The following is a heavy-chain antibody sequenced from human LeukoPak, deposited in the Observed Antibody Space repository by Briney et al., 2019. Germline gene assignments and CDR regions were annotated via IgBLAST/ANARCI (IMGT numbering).Heavy chain of an antibody. V-gene: IGHV1-2*02. CDR1: GYTFTGYY. Sequence: GASVKVSCKASGYTFTGYYMHWVRQAPGQGLEWMGWINPNSGGTNYAQKFQGRVTMTRDTSISTAYMELSRLRSDDTAVYYCARVSVGIAAAAAMRFDPWGQGTLVTVSS. CDR2: INPNSGGT. CDR3: ARVSVGIAAAAAMRFDP. D-gene: IGHD6-13*01. J-gene: IGHJ5*02.